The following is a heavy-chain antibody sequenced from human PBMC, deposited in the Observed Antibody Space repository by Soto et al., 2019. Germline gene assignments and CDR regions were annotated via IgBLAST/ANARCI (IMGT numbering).Heavy chain of an antibody. D-gene: IGHD6-13*01. V-gene: IGHV3-48*01. CDR2: ISSSGSII. CDR3: ARDAGIALTGNDTRMDV. Sequence: GGSLRLSCAASGFTFSSYNMNWVRQSPGKGLEWVSYISSSGSIIYYADSVKGRFTVSRDEAKNSLYLQMNSLRVEDTAVYYCARDAGIALTGNDTRMDVWGQGTTVTVSS. CDR1: GFTFSSYN. J-gene: IGHJ6*02.